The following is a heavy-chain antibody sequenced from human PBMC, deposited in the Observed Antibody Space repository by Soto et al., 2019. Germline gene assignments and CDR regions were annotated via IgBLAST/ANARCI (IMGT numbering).Heavy chain of an antibody. CDR1: GFTVSSYT. CDR3: ARDLVGSYDY. D-gene: IGHD3-10*01. J-gene: IGHJ4*02. Sequence: WGFLRRSCTSSGFTVSSYTMNCVRQAPGKGLEWVSSISSTGSYIFYADSLKGRFTISRDNAENSLYLQMNSLRAEDTAVYYCARDLVGSYDYWGQGTLVTVSS. CDR2: ISSTGSYI. V-gene: IGHV3-21*01.